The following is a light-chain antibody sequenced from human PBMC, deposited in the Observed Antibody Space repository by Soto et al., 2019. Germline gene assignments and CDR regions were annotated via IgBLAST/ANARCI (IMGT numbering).Light chain of an antibody. CDR2: DAS. CDR3: QQYHTWPPIT. V-gene: IGKV3-11*01. J-gene: IGKJ5*01. CDR1: QRVSSY. Sequence: EIVLTQSPGTLSLSPGERATLSCRASQRVSSYLAWYQQKPGQAPRLLIYDASNRATGIPARFSGSGSGTDFTLSISSLQPGDVGIYSCQQYHTWPPITFGQGTRLEIK.